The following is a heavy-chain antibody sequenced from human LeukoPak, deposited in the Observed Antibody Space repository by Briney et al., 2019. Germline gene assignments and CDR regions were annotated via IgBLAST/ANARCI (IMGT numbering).Heavy chain of an antibody. V-gene: IGHV1-2*02. J-gene: IGHJ4*02. CDR2: INPKSGGT. Sequence: GASVKVSCKASGYTFTSYGISWVRQAPGQGLEWMGWINPKSGGTNYAQKFQGRVTMTRDTSISTAYMELSRLRFDDTAVYYCARNKEGKSLDYWGQGTLVTVSS. CDR3: ARNKEGKSLDY. CDR1: GYTFTSYG.